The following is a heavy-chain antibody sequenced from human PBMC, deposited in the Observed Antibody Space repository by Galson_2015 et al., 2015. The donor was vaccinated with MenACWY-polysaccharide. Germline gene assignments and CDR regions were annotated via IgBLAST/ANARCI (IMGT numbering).Heavy chain of an antibody. Sequence: ETLSLTCTVSGGSITSYKWIWIRQSPGRGLEWIGYMYYSGMSNYNPSLRSRVTISVDTSKNQFSLKISSVTAADTAVYYCGRVEKYSGSYYILHWGQGTLVTVSS. D-gene: IGHD1-26*01. CDR3: GRVEKYSGSYYILH. CDR1: GGSITSYK. J-gene: IGHJ4*02. V-gene: IGHV4-59*08. CDR2: MYYSGMS.